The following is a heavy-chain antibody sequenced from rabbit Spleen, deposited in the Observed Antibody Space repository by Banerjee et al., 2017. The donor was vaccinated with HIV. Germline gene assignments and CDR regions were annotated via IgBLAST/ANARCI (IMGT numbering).Heavy chain of an antibody. CDR1: GFSFSSSYW. CDR2: IYAGSSGTT. V-gene: IGHV1S45*01. D-gene: IGHD8-1*01. Sequence: EESGGGLVQPEGSLILTCTASGFSFSSSYWICWVRQAPGKGLEWIACIYAGSSGTTYYANWAKGRFTISRTSSTTVTLQMTSLSAADTATYFCARDTGSSFSSYGMDLWGPGTLVTVS. CDR3: ARDTGSSFSSYGMDL. J-gene: IGHJ6*01.